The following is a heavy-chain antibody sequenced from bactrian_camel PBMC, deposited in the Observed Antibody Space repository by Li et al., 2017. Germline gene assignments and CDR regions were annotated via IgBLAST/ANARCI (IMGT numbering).Heavy chain of an antibody. CDR2: ITSLPSLFRAA. V-gene: IGHV3S40*01. CDR1: GITFSRHD. CDR3: AYRSLYRGSYCYKLVMATAGF. D-gene: IGHD2*01. Sequence: DVQLVESGGGSVRAGGSLRLSCAASGITFSRHDMSWVRQAPGKEVEWVAGITSLPSLFRAASYADSVKGRFTISRDNAKDTLYLQMNSLKPEDTAMYYCAYRSLYRGSYCYKLVMATAGFWGQGTQVTVSS. J-gene: IGHJ6*01.